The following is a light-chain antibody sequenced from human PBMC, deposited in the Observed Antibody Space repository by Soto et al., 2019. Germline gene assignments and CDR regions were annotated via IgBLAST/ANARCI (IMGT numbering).Light chain of an antibody. CDR1: SSDVGGYNS. CDR2: DVS. Sequence: QSALTQPASVSGSPGQSITISCTGTSSDVGGYNSVSWYQQHPGKAPKLMIYDVSNRPSGVSNRFSGSKSGNTDSLTISGLQAEDEADYCCRSYTSSITLHVVFGGATKLTVL. J-gene: IGLJ2*01. CDR3: RSYTSSITLHVV. V-gene: IGLV2-14*01.